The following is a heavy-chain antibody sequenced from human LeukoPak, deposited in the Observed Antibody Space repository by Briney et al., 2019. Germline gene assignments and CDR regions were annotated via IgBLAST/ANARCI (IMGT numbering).Heavy chain of an antibody. CDR1: GFSLSTSGMC. Sequence: SGPALVKPTQTLTLTCTFSGFSLSTSGMCVSWIRQPPGKALEWLARIDWDDEKYYSTSLKTRLTISKDTSKSQVVLTMTNMDPVDTATYYCARITPAGRQLDYWGQGTLVTVSS. CDR3: ARITPAGRQLDY. CDR2: IDWDDEK. D-gene: IGHD6-13*01. J-gene: IGHJ4*02. V-gene: IGHV2-70*11.